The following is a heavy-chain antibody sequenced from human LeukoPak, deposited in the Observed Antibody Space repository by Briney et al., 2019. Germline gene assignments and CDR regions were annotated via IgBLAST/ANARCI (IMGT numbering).Heavy chain of an antibody. CDR3: ANFLYDFWSGSVDY. V-gene: IGHV3-23*01. CDR1: GFTFSSYA. J-gene: IGHJ4*02. Sequence: GGSLRLSCAASGFTFSSYAMSWVRQAPGKGLEWVSAISGSGGSTYYADSVKGRFTISRDNPKNTLYLQMNSLRAEDTAVYYCANFLYDFWSGSVDYWGQGTLVTVSS. CDR2: ISGSGGST. D-gene: IGHD3-3*01.